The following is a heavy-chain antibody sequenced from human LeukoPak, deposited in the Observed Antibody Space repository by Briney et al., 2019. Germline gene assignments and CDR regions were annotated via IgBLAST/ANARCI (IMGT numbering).Heavy chain of an antibody. CDR3: AREGSRYYYDSSGFDI. J-gene: IGHJ3*02. CDR2: ISSSGSTI. CDR1: GFTFSDYY. Sequence: GGSLRLSCAASGFTFSDYYMSWIRQAPGKGLEWVSYISSSGSTIYYADSVKGRFTISRDNAKNSLYLQMNSLRAEDTAVYYCAREGSRYYYDSSGFDIWGQGTLVTVSS. D-gene: IGHD3-22*01. V-gene: IGHV3-11*01.